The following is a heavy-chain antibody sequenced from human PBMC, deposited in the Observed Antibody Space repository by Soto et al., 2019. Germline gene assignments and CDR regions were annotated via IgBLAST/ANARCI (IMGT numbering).Heavy chain of an antibody. V-gene: IGHV1-18*04. J-gene: IGHJ3*02. CDR1: GYTFTSYG. D-gene: IGHD2-8*01. Sequence: WASVKVSCKASGYTFTSYGISWVRQAPGQGLEWMGWISAYNGNTNYAQKLQGRVTMTTDTSPSTAYMELRSLRSDDTAVYYCARDLADIVLMVYAIRSWAPLEIWGQGAMVTVSS. CDR2: ISAYNGNT. CDR3: ARDLADIVLMVYAIRSWAPLEI.